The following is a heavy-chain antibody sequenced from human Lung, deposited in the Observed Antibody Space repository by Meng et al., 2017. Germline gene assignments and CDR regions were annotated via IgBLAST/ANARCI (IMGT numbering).Heavy chain of an antibody. D-gene: IGHD7-27*01. CDR2: ISGSGSSP. CDR3: AKKGWLYWGSGDDY. V-gene: IGHV3-23*04. CDR1: GFTFSRYA. J-gene: IGHJ4*02. Sequence: VRLVGLGGGLVQPGGFRRLSCAASGFTFSRYAMSWVRQAPGKGLEWVSAISGSGSSPYYADSVKGRFTISRDNSKNTLYLQMNSLRAEDTAVYYCAKKGWLYWGSGDDYWGQGTLVTVSS.